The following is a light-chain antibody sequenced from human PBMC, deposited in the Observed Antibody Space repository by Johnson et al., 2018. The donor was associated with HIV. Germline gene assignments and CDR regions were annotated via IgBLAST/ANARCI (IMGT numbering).Light chain of an antibody. CDR2: ENN. Sequence: QSILTQPPSVSAAPGQKVTISCSGSSSDMGNYAVSWYQQLPGTAPKLLIYENNKRPSGIPDRFSGSKSGTSATLGITGLQTGDEADYYCGTWDSSLSFYVFGTGTKVTV. CDR1: SSDMGNYA. CDR3: GTWDSSLSFYV. J-gene: IGLJ1*01. V-gene: IGLV1-51*02.